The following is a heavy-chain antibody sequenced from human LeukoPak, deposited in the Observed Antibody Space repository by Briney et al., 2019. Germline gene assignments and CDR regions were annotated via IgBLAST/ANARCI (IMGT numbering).Heavy chain of an antibody. CDR3: ARGITEGVDY. CDR2: FDPEDGET. J-gene: IGHJ4*02. V-gene: IGHV1-24*01. Sequence: ASVKVSCKVSGYTLTELSMHWVRQAPGKGLEWMGGFDPEDGETIYAQKFQGRVTMTRDTSISTAYMELSSLRFEDTAVYFCARGITEGVDYWGQGTLVTVSS. D-gene: IGHD1-14*01. CDR1: GYTLTELS.